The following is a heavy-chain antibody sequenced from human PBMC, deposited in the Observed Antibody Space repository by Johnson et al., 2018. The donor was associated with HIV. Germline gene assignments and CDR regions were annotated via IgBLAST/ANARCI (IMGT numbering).Heavy chain of an antibody. J-gene: IGHJ3*02. CDR2: IYSDGSDT. CDR3: ARDSIPSPYDSSGYYDDAFDI. CDR1: GFTFSSYP. D-gene: IGHD3-22*01. Sequence: MLLVESGGGVVQPGGSLRLSCAASGFTFSSYPMHWVRQAPGKGLEWVARIYSDGSDTAYADSVTGRFTISRDNAKKTLYLQMNSLRAEDTAVYYCARDSIPSPYDSSGYYDDAFDIWGQGTMVTVSS. V-gene: IGHV3-74*03.